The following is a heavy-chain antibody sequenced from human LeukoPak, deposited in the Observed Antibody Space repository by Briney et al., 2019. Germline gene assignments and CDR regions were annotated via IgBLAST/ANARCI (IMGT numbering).Heavy chain of an antibody. CDR3: PSALDTAMAHSHDY. D-gene: IGHD5-18*01. V-gene: IGHV1-8*01. CDR1: GYTFTSYD. CDR2: MNPNSGNT. Sequence: ASVKVSCKASGYTFTSYDINWVRQATGQGLEWMGWMNPNSGNTGYAQKFQGRVTMTRNTSISTAYMELSSLRSEDTAVYYCPSALDTAMAHSHDYWGQGTLVTLSS. J-gene: IGHJ4*02.